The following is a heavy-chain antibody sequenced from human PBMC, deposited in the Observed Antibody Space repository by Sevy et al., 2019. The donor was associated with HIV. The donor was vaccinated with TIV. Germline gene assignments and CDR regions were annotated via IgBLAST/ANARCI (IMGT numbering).Heavy chain of an antibody. D-gene: IGHD3-16*01. CDR2: ISGSGGST. CDR3: ANPDVWGSYSDY. CDR1: GFTFSSYA. V-gene: IGHV3-23*01. Sequence: GGSLRLSCAASGFTFSSYAMSWVRQAPGKGLVWVSAISGSGGSTYYADSVKGRFTISRDNSKNTLYLQMNSLRAEDTAVYYCANPDVWGSYSDYWGQGTLVTVSS. J-gene: IGHJ4*02.